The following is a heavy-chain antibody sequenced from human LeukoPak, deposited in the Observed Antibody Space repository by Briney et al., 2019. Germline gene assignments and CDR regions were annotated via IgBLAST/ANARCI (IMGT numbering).Heavy chain of an antibody. Sequence: GGSLRLSCAASGLTFSSYAVSWVRQAPGKGLEWVSAISGSGDTSFYADSVKGRFTISRDNSKNTLYLQMNSLSAEDTAVYYCATFAGVVPGGLLLWGKGTTVIVSS. V-gene: IGHV3-23*01. CDR1: GLTFSSYA. J-gene: IGHJ6*04. CDR2: ISGSGDTS. CDR3: ATFAGVVPGGLLL. D-gene: IGHD2-2*01.